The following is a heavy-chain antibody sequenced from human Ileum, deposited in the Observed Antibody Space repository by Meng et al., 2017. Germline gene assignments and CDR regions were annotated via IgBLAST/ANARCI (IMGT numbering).Heavy chain of an antibody. CDR3: SGASSSSYLGY. V-gene: IGHV1-2*06. D-gene: IGHD6-13*01. Sequence: QVQLVQPGAEVKKAGASVKVSCKTSGYTFTDYYIKWLRQAPGQGLEWMGRINPKSGIRHYAQKFQGRVTMTSDTSTSTAYMEVSGLTSDDTAVYYCSGASSSSYLGYWGQGTLVTVSS. CDR1: GYTFTDYY. J-gene: IGHJ4*02. CDR2: INPKSGIR.